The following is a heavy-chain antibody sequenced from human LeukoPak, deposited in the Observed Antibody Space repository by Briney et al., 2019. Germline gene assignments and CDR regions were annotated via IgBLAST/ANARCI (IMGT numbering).Heavy chain of an antibody. CDR3: AKHGEAYGDSKTDY. D-gene: IGHD4-17*01. CDR2: ISGSGTST. J-gene: IGHJ4*02. CDR1: GFTFGSYA. Sequence: GGSLRLSRAASGFTFGSYAMRWVRQAPGKGLEWVSVISGSGTSTYYADSVKGRFTISRDNSKNTLYLQMNSLRAEDTAVYYCAKHGEAYGDSKTDYWGQGTLVTVSS. V-gene: IGHV3-23*01.